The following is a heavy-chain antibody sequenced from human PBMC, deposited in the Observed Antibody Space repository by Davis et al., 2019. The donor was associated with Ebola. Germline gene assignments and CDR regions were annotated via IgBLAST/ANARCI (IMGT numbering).Heavy chain of an antibody. CDR3: ARDPTPRQALYYYYYMDV. D-gene: IGHD2-15*01. CDR2: ISGSGGST. Sequence: GESLKISCAASGFTFSSYAMSWVRQAPGKGLEWVSAISGSGGSTYYADSVKGRFTISRDNSKNTLYLQMNSLRAEDTAVYYCARDPTPRQALYYYYYMDVWGKGTTVTVSS. CDR1: GFTFSSYA. J-gene: IGHJ6*03. V-gene: IGHV3-23*01.